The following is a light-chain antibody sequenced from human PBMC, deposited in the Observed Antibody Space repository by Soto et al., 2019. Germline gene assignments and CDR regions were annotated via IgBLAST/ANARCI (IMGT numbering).Light chain of an antibody. CDR1: QNIAYF. V-gene: IGKV1-39*01. CDR3: QQSYSGLPMYT. CDR2: AAS. Sequence: DIQMTQSPSSLSASVGDRVTISCRASQNIAYFLNWYQQQAGKAPKLLIYAASSLQSGVPSRFSGSGSGTDFTLTISSLQPEDFATYYCQQSYSGLPMYTFGQGPKLKI. J-gene: IGKJ2*01.